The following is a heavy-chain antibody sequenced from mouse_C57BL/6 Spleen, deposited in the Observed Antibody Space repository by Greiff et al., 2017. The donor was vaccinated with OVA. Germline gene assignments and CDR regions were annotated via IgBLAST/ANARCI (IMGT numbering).Heavy chain of an antibody. CDR1: GYTFTDYE. Sequence: VKLQQSGAELVRPGASVTLSCKASGYTFTDYEMHWVKQTPVHGLEWIGAIDPETGGTAYNQKFKGKAILTADKSSSTAYMELRSLTSEDSAVYYCTRWLLRYPAWFAYWGQGTLVTVSA. V-gene: IGHV1-15*01. D-gene: IGHD1-1*01. CDR2: IDPETGGT. CDR3: TRWLLRYPAWFAY. J-gene: IGHJ3*01.